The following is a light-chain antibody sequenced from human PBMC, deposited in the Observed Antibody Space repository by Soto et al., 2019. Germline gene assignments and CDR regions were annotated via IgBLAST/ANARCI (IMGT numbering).Light chain of an antibody. V-gene: IGLV1-44*01. Sequence: QSVLTQPPSASGTPGQPVSISCYGSNSNIASNTVNWYQHLPGTAPKLLIYYNNQRPSGVPDRFSGSKSGTSASLAISGRQYEDESDYYFAAWDATLKRDVCGTGTKLTV. CDR2: YNN. J-gene: IGLJ1*01. CDR3: AAWDATLKRDV. CDR1: NSNIASNT.